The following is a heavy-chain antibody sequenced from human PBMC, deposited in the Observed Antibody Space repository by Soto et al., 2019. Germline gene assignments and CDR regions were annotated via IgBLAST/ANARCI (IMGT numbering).Heavy chain of an antibody. CDR1: GFTFSNFW. J-gene: IGHJ4*02. CDR2: INEDGRII. V-gene: IGHV3-74*01. D-gene: IGHD3-10*01. CDR3: TRDIGGWGAY. Sequence: EVQLVESGGGLVQPGGSLRLSCAASGFTFSNFWMHWVRQVPGKGLMWVSRINEDGRIINYADSGKGRFTISRDNARGTLYLEMNSRRAEDTAIDYCTRDIGGWGAYWGQGALVTVSS.